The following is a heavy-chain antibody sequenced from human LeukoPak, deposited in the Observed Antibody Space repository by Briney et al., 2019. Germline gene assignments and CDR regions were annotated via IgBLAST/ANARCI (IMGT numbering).Heavy chain of an antibody. D-gene: IGHD6-19*01. CDR1: GVTLSNYA. CDR2: ISYDGSDK. Sequence: GGSLRLSCVASGVTLSNYAMSWARQAPGKGLEWVAIISYDGSDKYFADSVKGRFTISRDNSENTLYLQMNSLRAEDTAVYYCAKGKSITVAGSYFDYWGQGTLVTVSS. V-gene: IGHV3-30*18. CDR3: AKGKSITVAGSYFDY. J-gene: IGHJ4*02.